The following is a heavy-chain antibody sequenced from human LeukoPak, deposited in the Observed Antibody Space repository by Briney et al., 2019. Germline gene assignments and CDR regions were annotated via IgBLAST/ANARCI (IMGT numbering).Heavy chain of an antibody. V-gene: IGHV3-21*04. D-gene: IGHD2/OR15-2a*01. Sequence: GGSLRLSCAAPGFIFSVSDMVWARQAPGKGLEWVSTITHNSANIYYADSVKGRSSISRDNARNSLFLQMNSLRAEDTAVYYCAVNFRHWGPGTLVTVSS. J-gene: IGHJ4*02. CDR2: ITHNSANI. CDR1: GFIFSVSD. CDR3: AVNFRH.